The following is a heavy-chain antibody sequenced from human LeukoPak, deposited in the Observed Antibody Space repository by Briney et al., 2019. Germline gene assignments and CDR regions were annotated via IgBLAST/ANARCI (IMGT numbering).Heavy chain of an antibody. J-gene: IGHJ6*03. CDR2: ISPSGDST. CDR3: VKKVYYYMDV. CDR1: GLTLSRYA. Sequence: GESLRLSCAASGLTLSRYAVNWARQAPGRGLEWVSYISPSGDSTVYAESVKGRFTISRDNSKNMLYLQMDSLRAEDTAIYYCVKKVYYYMDVWGKGTTVTVSS. V-gene: IGHV3-23*01.